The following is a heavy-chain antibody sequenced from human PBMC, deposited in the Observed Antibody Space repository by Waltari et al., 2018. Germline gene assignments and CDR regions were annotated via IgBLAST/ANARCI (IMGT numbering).Heavy chain of an antibody. V-gene: IGHV3-48*03. D-gene: IGHD6-13*01. Sequence: EVQLVESGGGLVQPGGSLRLSCAASGFTFSSYELNWVRQAPGKGLAWVSYISSSGSTRYYADSVKGRFTISRDNAKNSLYLQMNSLRAEDTAVYYCARDPPGSSSWYVNWYFDLWGRGTLVTVSS. CDR1: GFTFSSYE. CDR2: ISSSGSTR. J-gene: IGHJ2*01. CDR3: ARDPPGSSSWYVNWYFDL.